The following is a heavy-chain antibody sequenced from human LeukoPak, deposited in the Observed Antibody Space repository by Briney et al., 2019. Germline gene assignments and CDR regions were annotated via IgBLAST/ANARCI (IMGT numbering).Heavy chain of an antibody. V-gene: IGHV4-59*01. CDR1: GGSISSYY. CDR3: ARDRGGYYDSRGYYVRFDP. Sequence: ASETLSLTCTVSGGSISSYYWSWIRQPPGKGLEWIGYICYSGSTNYNPSLKSRVTISVDTSKNQFSLKLSSVTAADTAVYYCARDRGGYYDSRGYYVRFDPWGQGTLVTVSS. J-gene: IGHJ5*02. D-gene: IGHD3-22*01. CDR2: ICYSGST.